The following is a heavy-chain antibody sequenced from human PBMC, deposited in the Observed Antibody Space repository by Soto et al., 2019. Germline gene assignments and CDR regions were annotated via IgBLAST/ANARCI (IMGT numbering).Heavy chain of an antibody. D-gene: IGHD2-2*01. CDR3: ARLHQARNIVVVPAAHYYMDV. V-gene: IGHV1-69*13. J-gene: IGHJ6*03. CDR2: IIPIFGTA. CDR1: GGTFSSYA. Sequence: SVKVSCKASGGTFSSYAISWVRQAPGQGLEWMGGIIPIFGTANYAQKFQGRVTITADESTSTAYMELSSLRSEDTAVYYCARLHQARNIVVVPAAHYYMDVWGKGTTVTVSS.